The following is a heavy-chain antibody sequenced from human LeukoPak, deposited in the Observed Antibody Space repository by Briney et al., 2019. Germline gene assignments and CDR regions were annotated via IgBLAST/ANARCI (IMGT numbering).Heavy chain of an antibody. CDR3: ARGLGSGRHAFDI. CDR1: GFTFGDYA. Sequence: AGGSLRLSCTASGFTFGDYAMSWFRQAPGKGLEWVSYISSSGSTIYYADSVKGRFTISRDNAKNSLYLQMNSLRAEDTAVYYCARGLGSGRHAFDIWGQGTMVTVSS. V-gene: IGHV3-11*04. CDR2: ISSSGSTI. J-gene: IGHJ3*02. D-gene: IGHD3-10*01.